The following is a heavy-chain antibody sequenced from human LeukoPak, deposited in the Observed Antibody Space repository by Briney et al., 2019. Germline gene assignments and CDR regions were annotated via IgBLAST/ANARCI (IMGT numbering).Heavy chain of an antibody. J-gene: IGHJ4*02. V-gene: IGHV4-34*01. Sequence: SETLSLTCAVYGGSFSGYYWSWIRQPPGKGLEWIGEINHSGSTNYNPSLKSRVTISVDTSKNQFSLKLSSVTAADTAVYYCARDESGYSIYWGQGTLVTVSS. CDR2: INHSGST. CDR3: ARDESGYSIY. D-gene: IGHD6-13*01. CDR1: GGSFSGYY.